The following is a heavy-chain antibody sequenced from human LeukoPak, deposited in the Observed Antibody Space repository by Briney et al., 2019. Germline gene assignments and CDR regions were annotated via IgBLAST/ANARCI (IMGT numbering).Heavy chain of an antibody. CDR3: AKDLYYYGSGSLDY. CDR2: TSGSGGST. J-gene: IGHJ4*02. CDR1: GITFSSYA. Sequence: GGSLRLSCAASGITFSSYAMSWVRKAPGKGLEWVSATSGSGGSTFYADSVKGRFTISRDNSKNTLYLQMNSLRAEDTAVYYCAKDLYYYGSGSLDYWGQGTLVTVSS. V-gene: IGHV3-23*01. D-gene: IGHD3-10*01.